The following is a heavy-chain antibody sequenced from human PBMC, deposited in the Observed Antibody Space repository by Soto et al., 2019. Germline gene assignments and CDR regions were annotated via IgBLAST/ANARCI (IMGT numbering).Heavy chain of an antibody. D-gene: IGHD6-13*01. CDR2: TYYRSNLNS. V-gene: IGHV6-1*01. J-gene: IGHJ4*02. CDR3: ASDGNTWSFDF. Sequence: SQTLSLTFAISGYSVSSISASWNWISQSPSRGLEWLVRTYYRSNLNSDSAESVRGRVTINPDTSKNQFSLHLNSVTPEDTAVYFCASDGNTWSFDFWGQGTLVTVS. CDR1: GYSVSSISAS.